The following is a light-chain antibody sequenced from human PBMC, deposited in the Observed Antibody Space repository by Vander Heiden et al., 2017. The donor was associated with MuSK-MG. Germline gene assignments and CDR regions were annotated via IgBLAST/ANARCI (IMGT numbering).Light chain of an antibody. Sequence: DIVLTQSPGTLSLSPGERATLSCRASQSVSSSYLAWHQQKPGQAPRLLIYGTSSRATGIPDRFRGSGSGTDFTLTISRLEPEDFAVYYCQQYGTSPLTFGQGTRLEIK. CDR2: GTS. J-gene: IGKJ5*01. CDR3: QQYGTSPLT. CDR1: QSVSSSY. V-gene: IGKV3-20*01.